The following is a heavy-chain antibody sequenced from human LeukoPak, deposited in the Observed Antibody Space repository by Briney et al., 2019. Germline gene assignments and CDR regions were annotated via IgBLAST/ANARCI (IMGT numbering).Heavy chain of an antibody. CDR1: GYTLAGYY. V-gene: IGHV1-2*02. J-gene: IGHJ4*02. CDR3: ARGYYDSSGYPLEY. D-gene: IGHD3-22*01. Sequence: ASVKVSCKASGYTLAGYYIHWVRQAPGQGLEWMGWINPYSGGTNYAQKFRGRVTMTRDTSISTAYMELSSLRSDDTAVYYCARGYYDSSGYPLEYWGQRTLVTVSS. CDR2: INPYSGGT.